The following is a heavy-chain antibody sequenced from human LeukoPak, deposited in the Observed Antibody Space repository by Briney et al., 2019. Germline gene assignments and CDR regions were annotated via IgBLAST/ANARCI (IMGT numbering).Heavy chain of an antibody. CDR1: GGSISSSSYH. V-gene: IGHV4-39*01. CDR2: IYYSGST. Sequence: SETLSLTCTVSGGSISSSSYHWGWIRQPPGKGLEWIGSIYYSGSTYYNPSLKSRVTISVDTSKNQFSLKLSSVTAADTAVYYCARHVPAAGVYYFDYWGQGTLVTVSS. D-gene: IGHD6-13*01. J-gene: IGHJ4*02. CDR3: ARHVPAAGVYYFDY.